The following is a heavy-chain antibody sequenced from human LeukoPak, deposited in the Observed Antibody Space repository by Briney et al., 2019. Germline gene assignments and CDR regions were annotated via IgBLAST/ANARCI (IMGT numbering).Heavy chain of an antibody. CDR2: IYPGDSDT. Sequence: GESLKISCKGSGYSFTGYWIGWVRQMPGKGLEWMGIIYPGDSDTRYSPSFQGQVTISADKSISTAYLQWSSLKASDTAMYYCARHQADRIAAAVPGSAFDIWGQGTMVTVSS. J-gene: IGHJ3*02. CDR1: GYSFTGYW. D-gene: IGHD6-13*01. V-gene: IGHV5-51*01. CDR3: ARHQADRIAAAVPGSAFDI.